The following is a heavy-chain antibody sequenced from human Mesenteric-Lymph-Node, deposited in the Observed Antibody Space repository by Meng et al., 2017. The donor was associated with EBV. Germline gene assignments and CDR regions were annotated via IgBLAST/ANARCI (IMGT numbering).Heavy chain of an antibody. Sequence: PQWDAGLFTPEVTRAPPCVFYGGSVRGHYGTWLRQPRGDGPGWIGKINHSGSTQYTPSVKWSVILFVHTSNNQFSLKLTFVNAADTGVYYCASALPGQPHDSWGQGTLVTVSS. CDR1: GGSVRGHY. CDR2: INHSGST. V-gene: IGHV4-34*02. J-gene: IGHJ4*02. CDR3: ASALPGQPHDS. D-gene: IGHD1-14*01.